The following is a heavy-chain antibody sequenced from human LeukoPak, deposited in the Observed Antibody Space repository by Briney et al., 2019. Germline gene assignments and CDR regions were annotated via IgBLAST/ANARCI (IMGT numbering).Heavy chain of an antibody. CDR1: GFTFSHHG. D-gene: IGHD5-24*01. V-gene: IGHV3-30*02. J-gene: IGHJ4*02. Sequence: GGSLRLSCAASGFTFSHHGMHWVRQAPGKGLEWVAFIRNDGSNHYYADSVKGRFTISRDNSKNTLYLQMNSLRGDDTALYYCARDMGRDGYNWGFGHWGQGTLVSVSS. CDR2: IRNDGSNH. CDR3: ARDMGRDGYNWGFGH.